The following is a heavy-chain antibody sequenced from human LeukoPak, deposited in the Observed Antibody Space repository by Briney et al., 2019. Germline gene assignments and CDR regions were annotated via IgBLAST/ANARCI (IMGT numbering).Heavy chain of an antibody. D-gene: IGHD1-1*01. CDR3: ARGIRTGYGY. CDR2: VDYSGST. CDR1: GGSVSSGSYY. J-gene: IGHJ4*02. V-gene: IGHV4-61*01. Sequence: SETLSLTCTVYGGSVSSGSYYWSWILQPPVKGLEWIGNVDYSGSTSYNPSLKRRGTISVDRSKNQFSLKVKDLTAADTAVYYCARGIRTGYGYWGQGTRVTVSS.